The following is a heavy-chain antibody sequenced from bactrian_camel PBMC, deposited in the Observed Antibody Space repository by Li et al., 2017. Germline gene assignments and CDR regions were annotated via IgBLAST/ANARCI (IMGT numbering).Heavy chain of an antibody. Sequence: HVQLVESGGGSVQAGGSLRLSCKGSGFTDTGNYMAWFRGPGNERANSREGVACIYTGDDRTYYAGSVKGRFTISQDSARNTVYLQMNNLQPEDTATYYCAEGRGSRGEHCYSLNYWGQGTQVTVSS. CDR1: GFTDTGNY. CDR3: AEGRGSRGEHCYSLNY. CDR2: IYTGDDRT. J-gene: IGHJ4*01. D-gene: IGHD6*01. V-gene: IGHV3S1*01.